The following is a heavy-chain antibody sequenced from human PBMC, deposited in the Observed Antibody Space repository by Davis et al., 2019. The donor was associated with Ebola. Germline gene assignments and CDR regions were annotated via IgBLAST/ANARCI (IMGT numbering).Heavy chain of an antibody. CDR2: IGGSDGST. D-gene: IGHD2-15*01. Sequence: GGSLRLSCAASGFTFSSYSMNWVRQAPGKGLEWVSAIGGSDGSTYYADSVKGRFTISRDNSKNTLYLQMNSLRDEDTAVYFCVSAGWDHWGQGTLVTVSS. CDR1: GFTFSSYS. V-gene: IGHV3-23*01. CDR3: VSAGWDH. J-gene: IGHJ4*02.